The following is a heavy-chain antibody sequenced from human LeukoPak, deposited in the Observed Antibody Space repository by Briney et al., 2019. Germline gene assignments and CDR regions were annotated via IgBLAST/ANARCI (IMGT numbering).Heavy chain of an antibody. J-gene: IGHJ5*02. V-gene: IGHV4-39*07. Sequence: SETLSLTCTVSGGSIRSSYYYWGWIRQPPGKGLEWIGSIYDSGSTYYNPSLKSRVTISVDTSKNQFSLKLSSVTAADTAVYYCARLLSRSTSCDPWGQGTLVTVSS. D-gene: IGHD2-2*01. CDR2: IYDSGST. CDR3: ARLLSRSTSCDP. CDR1: GGSIRSSYYY.